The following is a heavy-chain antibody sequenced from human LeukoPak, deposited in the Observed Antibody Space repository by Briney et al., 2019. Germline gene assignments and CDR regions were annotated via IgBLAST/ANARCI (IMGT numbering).Heavy chain of an antibody. CDR1: GYTFTSYG. CDR2: ISAYNGNT. Sequence: ASVKVSCKASGYTFTSYGISWVRQAPGQGLEWMGWISAYNGNTNYAQKLQGRVTMTTDTSTSTAYMELRSLRSDDTAVYYCARGDCTNGVCYRLHDYWGQGTLVTFSS. V-gene: IGHV1-18*01. D-gene: IGHD2-8*01. J-gene: IGHJ4*02. CDR3: ARGDCTNGVCYRLHDY.